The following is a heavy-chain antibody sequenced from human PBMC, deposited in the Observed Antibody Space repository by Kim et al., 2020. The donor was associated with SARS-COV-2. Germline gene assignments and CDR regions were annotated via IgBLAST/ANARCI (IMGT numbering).Heavy chain of an antibody. CDR3: ARDSYCSSTSCYLDYYGMDV. CDR1: GFTFSSYA. J-gene: IGHJ6*02. CDR2: ISYDGSNK. D-gene: IGHD2-2*01. Sequence: GGSLRLSCAASGFTFSSYAMHWVRQAPGKGLEWVAVISYDGSNKYYPDSVKGRFTISRDNSKNTLYLQMNSLRAEDTAVYYCARDSYCSSTSCYLDYYGMDVWGQGTTVTVSS. V-gene: IGHV3-30-3*01.